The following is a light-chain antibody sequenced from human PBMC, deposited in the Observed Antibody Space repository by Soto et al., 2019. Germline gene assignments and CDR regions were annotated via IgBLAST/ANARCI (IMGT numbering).Light chain of an antibody. V-gene: IGLV1-40*01. CDR2: KNN. CDR1: VSNVGASYD. J-gene: IGLJ3*02. Sequence: QSVLTQPPSVSGAPGQTITMSCTGSVSNVGASYDVHWYQVLPGAGPRLLIYKNNNRPSGVPDRFSGSKSGTSASLAITGLRAEDEADYYCQSYDNILSGPLFGGGTKLNVL. CDR3: QSYDNILSGPL.